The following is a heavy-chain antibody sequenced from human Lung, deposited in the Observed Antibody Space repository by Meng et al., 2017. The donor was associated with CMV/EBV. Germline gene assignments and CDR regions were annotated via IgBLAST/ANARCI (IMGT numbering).Heavy chain of an antibody. D-gene: IGHD5-24*01. CDR3: VTETGYNYDN. V-gene: IGHV4-39*07. CDR1: CVSISSSSYY. Sequence: DPGPGQVPPSETRSPTLCASCVSISSSSYYWGCIGQSPGKGLEWIGSIYFSGNTYYNPSLTSRVTMSVGTAQNKFSLTLRSVTAADTAVYYCVTETGYNYDNWGQGALVTVSS. CDR2: IYFSGNT. J-gene: IGHJ4*02.